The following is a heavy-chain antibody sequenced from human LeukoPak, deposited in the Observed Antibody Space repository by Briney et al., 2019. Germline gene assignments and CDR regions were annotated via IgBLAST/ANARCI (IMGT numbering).Heavy chain of an antibody. Sequence: MASETLSLTCTVSGGSVSSGTYYWSWIRQPAGKGLEWIGHIYTSESTNYNPSLYSRVTISVDTSKNQFSLKLTSVTAADTAVYYCARDDWTYCSSTTCPDAYIWGQGTMVTVSS. CDR2: IYTSEST. CDR1: GGSVSSGTYY. D-gene: IGHD2-2*01. V-gene: IGHV4-61*09. J-gene: IGHJ3*02. CDR3: ARDDWTYCSSTTCPDAYI.